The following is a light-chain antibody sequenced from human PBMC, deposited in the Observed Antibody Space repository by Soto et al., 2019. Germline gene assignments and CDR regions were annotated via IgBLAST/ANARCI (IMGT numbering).Light chain of an antibody. CDR2: AAS. CDR3: QQTDTFPRT. V-gene: IGKV1-39*01. Sequence: DIQMTQSPSSLSASVGDRVTITCRASQSISSYLNWYQHKPGKAPKLLIYAASSLQTGVPSRFGGSRSGTDFALTISSLQREDFATYYCQQTDTFPRTFGQGTKVEMK. CDR1: QSISSY. J-gene: IGKJ1*01.